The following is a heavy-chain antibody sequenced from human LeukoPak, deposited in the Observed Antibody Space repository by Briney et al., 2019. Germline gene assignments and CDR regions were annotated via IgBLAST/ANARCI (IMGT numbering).Heavy chain of an antibody. V-gene: IGHV3-64D*06. CDR2: ISSNGGST. CDR1: GFTFSSYG. Sequence: GGSLRLSCAGTGFTFSSYGIHWVRQAPGKGLEYVSAISSNGGSTYYADSVKGRFTISRDNSKNTLYLQMSSLRAEDTAVYYCVKGGIQLWSHFDYWGQGTLVTVSS. J-gene: IGHJ4*02. CDR3: VKGGIQLWSHFDY. D-gene: IGHD5-18*01.